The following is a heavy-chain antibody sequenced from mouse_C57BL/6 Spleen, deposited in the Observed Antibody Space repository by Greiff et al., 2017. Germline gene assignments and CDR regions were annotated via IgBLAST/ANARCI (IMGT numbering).Heavy chain of an antibody. CDR1: GYTFTDYE. V-gene: IGHV1-15*01. Sequence: VKLMESGAELVRPGASVTLSCKASGYTFTDYEMHWVKQTPVHGLEWIGAIDPETGGTAYNQKFKGKAILTADKSSSTAYMELRSLTSEDSAVYYCTREIYYYGSSFFDYWGQGTTLTVSS. CDR2: IDPETGGT. D-gene: IGHD1-1*01. CDR3: TREIYYYGSSFFDY. J-gene: IGHJ2*01.